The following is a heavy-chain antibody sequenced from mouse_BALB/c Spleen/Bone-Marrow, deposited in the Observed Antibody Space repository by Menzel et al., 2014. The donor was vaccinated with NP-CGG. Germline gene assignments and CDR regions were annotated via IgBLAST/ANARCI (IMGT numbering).Heavy chain of an antibody. Sequence: EVQLPQSGPALVKPGASVKVSCKASGYAFTSYNMFWVKQSHGKSLEWIGYIDPYNGGTSYNQKFKGKATLTVDKSSSTAYMHLSSLTSEDSAVYYCARSRDVGYFDYWGQGTTLTVSS. V-gene: IGHV1S135*01. CDR2: IDPYNGGT. CDR3: ARSRDVGYFDY. CDR1: GYAFTSYN. D-gene: IGHD3-3*01. J-gene: IGHJ2*01.